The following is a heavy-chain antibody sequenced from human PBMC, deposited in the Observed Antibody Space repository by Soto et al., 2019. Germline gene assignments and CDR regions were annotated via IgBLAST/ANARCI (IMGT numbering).Heavy chain of an antibody. CDR2: TYYRSNWRH. D-gene: IGHD6-19*01. Sequence: SQTLSLTCAISGDSVSSNTAAWNWIRSSPSRGLEWLGRTYYRSNWRHDYAVSVKSRITVNPDTSKNHFSLQLNSVTPDDTAVYYCARYGVYSSGGTEYNLFAPWGQGTMVIVSS. CDR1: GDSVSSNTAA. V-gene: IGHV6-1*01. J-gene: IGHJ5*02. CDR3: ARYGVYSSGGTEYNLFAP.